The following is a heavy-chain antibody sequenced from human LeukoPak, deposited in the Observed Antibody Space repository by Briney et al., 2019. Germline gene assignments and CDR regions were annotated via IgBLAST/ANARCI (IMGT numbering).Heavy chain of an antibody. J-gene: IGHJ3*02. CDR1: GGSFSDYS. CDR3: ASGVGEFFPDAFNI. D-gene: IGHD3-10*01. V-gene: IGHV4-34*01. CDR2: INHRGGT. Sequence: SETLSLTCAVFGGSFSDYSWTWIRQTPGKGLEWIGEINHRGGTNYNPSLKSRLTISVDTSKNQFSLNLTSVTAADTAVYYCASGVGEFFPDAFNIWGQATMVGVFS.